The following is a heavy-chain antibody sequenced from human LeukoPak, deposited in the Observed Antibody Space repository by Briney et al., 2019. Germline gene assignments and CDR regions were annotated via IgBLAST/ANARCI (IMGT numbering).Heavy chain of an antibody. V-gene: IGHV3-48*01. CDR2: ISSSSSTI. Sequence: GGSLRLSCAASGFTFSSYSMNWVRQAPGKGLEWVSYISSSSSTIYYADSVKGRFTISRDNAKNSLYLQMNSLRAEDTAVYYCARAPGISGWSSDYWGQGTLVTVSS. J-gene: IGHJ4*02. CDR3: ARAPGISGWSSDY. D-gene: IGHD6-19*01. CDR1: GFTFSSYS.